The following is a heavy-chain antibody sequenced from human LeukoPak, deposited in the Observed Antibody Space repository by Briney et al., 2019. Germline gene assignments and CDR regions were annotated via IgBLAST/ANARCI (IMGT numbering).Heavy chain of an antibody. V-gene: IGHV1-69*05. CDR3: AGDIVVVPAAHVDYYYYMDV. CDR2: IIPIFGTA. D-gene: IGHD2-2*01. J-gene: IGHJ6*03. CDR1: GGTFSSYA. Sequence: GSSVKVSCKASGGTFSSYAISWVRQAPGQGLEWMGGIIPIFGTANYAQKFQGRVTITTDESTSTAYMELSSLRSEDTAVYYCAGDIVVVPAAHVDYYYYMDVWGKGTPVTVSS.